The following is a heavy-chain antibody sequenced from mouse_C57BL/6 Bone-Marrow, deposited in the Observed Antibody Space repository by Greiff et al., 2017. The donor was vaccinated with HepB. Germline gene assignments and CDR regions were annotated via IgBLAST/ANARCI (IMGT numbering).Heavy chain of an antibody. V-gene: IGHV1-62-2*01. CDR2: FYPGSGSI. CDR3: ARHPYSSGYGYAMDY. D-gene: IGHD3-2*02. J-gene: IGHJ4*01. CDR1: GYTFTEYT. Sequence: QVQLQQSGAELVKPGASVKLSCKASGYTFTEYTIHWVRQRSGQGLEWIGWFYPGSGSIKYNEKFKDKATLTAEQSSSTVYMERSRLTSEDSAVYFGARHPYSSGYGYAMDYWGQGTSVTVSS.